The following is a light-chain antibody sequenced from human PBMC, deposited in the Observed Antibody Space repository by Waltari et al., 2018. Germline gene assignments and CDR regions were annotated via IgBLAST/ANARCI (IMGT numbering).Light chain of an antibody. Sequence: AIXXXXSPSSXSASVGDIVTITCRASQGICRALAWYQQIPGKGHTLLISHASSLESGVPSRFSGSGSGTDFTLTISNLQPEDFATYXXXXXXSYPPITFGQGTRLEIK. CDR3: XXXXSYPPIT. V-gene: IGKV1-13*02. J-gene: IGKJ5*01. CDR1: QGICRA. CDR2: HAS.